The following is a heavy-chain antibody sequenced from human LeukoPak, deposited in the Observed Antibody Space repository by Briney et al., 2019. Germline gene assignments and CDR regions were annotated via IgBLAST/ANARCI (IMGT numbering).Heavy chain of an antibody. J-gene: IGHJ4*02. CDR1: GFTFTSYA. Sequence: GGSLRLSCAASGFTFTSYAMHWVRQAPGKGLEWVAVISYDGSNKYYADSVKGRFTISRDNSKHTLYLQMNSLRTEDTAVYYCARDQHYDFWSGYSYYFDYWGQGTLVTVSS. CDR3: ARDQHYDFWSGYSYYFDY. CDR2: ISYDGSNK. D-gene: IGHD3-3*01. V-gene: IGHV3-30*04.